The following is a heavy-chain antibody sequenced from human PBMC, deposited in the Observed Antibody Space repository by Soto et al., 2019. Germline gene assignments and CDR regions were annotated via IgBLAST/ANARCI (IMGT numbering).Heavy chain of an antibody. Sequence: SLRLSCAASGFTFSSYGMHWVRQAPGKGLEWVAVIWYDGSNKYYADSVKGRFTISRDNSKNTLYLQMNSLRAEDTAVYYCAREGYDYVWGSLNWFDPWGQGTLVTVSS. D-gene: IGHD3-16*01. CDR2: IWYDGSNK. CDR3: AREGYDYVWGSLNWFDP. CDR1: GFTFSSYG. J-gene: IGHJ5*02. V-gene: IGHV3-33*01.